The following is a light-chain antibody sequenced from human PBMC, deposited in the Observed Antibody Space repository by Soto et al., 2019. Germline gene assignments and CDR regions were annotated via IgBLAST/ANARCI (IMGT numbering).Light chain of an antibody. V-gene: IGKV3-11*01. CDR2: GAS. Sequence: EIVMTQSPDTLNVSPGEGATLSCRASQSVRTRLAWYQQKPGQAPRLLIYGASTRATGIPDRFSGSGSGTDFTLTISSLEPEDFAVYYCQQRSNWPPWTFGQGTKVDTK. J-gene: IGKJ1*01. CDR3: QQRSNWPPWT. CDR1: QSVRTR.